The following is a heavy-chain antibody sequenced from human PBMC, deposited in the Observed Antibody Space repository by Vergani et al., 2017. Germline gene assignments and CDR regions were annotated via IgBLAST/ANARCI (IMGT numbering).Heavy chain of an antibody. CDR2: FDPEHGEV. D-gene: IGHD3-22*01. CDR1: GYSLTELT. Sequence: QVQLVQSGSEVRKPGASVKVSCQVSGYSLTELTIHWVRQAPGKGLEWMGGFDPEHGEVTFAHHIQGTVTRTEDRSTDTAYMQLSSLRPEETALYSCAIVTDCYDSSGYYLDYWGQGTLVTVSS. CDR3: AIVTDCYDSSGYYLDY. V-gene: IGHV1-24*01. J-gene: IGHJ4*02.